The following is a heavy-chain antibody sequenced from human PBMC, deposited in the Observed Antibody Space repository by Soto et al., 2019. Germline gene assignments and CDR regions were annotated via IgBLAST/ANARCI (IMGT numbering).Heavy chain of an antibody. D-gene: IGHD6-19*01. J-gene: IGHJ6*02. CDR1: GGTFSSYA. V-gene: IGHV1-69*13. CDR3: ARDKVQWRVSYYYYGMDV. Sequence: SVKVSCKASGGTFSSYAISWVRQAPGQGLEWMGGIIPIFGTANYAQKFQGRVTITADESTSTAYMELSSLRSEDTAVYYCARDKVQWRVSYYYYGMDVWGQGTTVTVSS. CDR2: IIPIFGTA.